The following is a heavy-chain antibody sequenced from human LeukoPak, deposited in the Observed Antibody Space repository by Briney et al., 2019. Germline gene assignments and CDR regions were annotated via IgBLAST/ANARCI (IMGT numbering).Heavy chain of an antibody. CDR2: ISSSSSYI. CDR1: GFTFSSYS. V-gene: IGHV3-21*01. CDR3: ARDLVPAAIYERNWFDP. Sequence: PGGSLRLSCAASGFTFSSYSMNWVRQAPGKGLEWISSISSSSSYIYYADSVTGRFTISRDNAKNSLYLQMNSLRAEDTAVYYCARDLVPAAIYERNWFDPWGQGTLVTVSS. J-gene: IGHJ5*02. D-gene: IGHD2-2*02.